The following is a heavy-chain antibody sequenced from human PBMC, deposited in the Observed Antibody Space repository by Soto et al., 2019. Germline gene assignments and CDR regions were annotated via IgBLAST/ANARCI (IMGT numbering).Heavy chain of an antibody. D-gene: IGHD2-21*01. CDR3: VRDQRSCGQVPFDY. Sequence: ASVKVSCRASGFALTGDYIHWLRQVPGQGLEWMGWIKSNGDDTKYAQKFQDRVTMTRDTSMNTVYMELRRLRSDDMAVYHSVRDQRSCGQVPFDYWAQGTLVTVSS. J-gene: IGHJ4*02. V-gene: IGHV1-2*02. CDR2: IKSNGDDT. CDR1: GFALTGDY.